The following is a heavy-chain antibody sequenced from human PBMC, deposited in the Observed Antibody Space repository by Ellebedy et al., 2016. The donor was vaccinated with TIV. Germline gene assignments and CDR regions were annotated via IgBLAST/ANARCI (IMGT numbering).Heavy chain of an antibody. CDR1: GFTFSSYG. Sequence: PGGSLRLSCAASGFTFSSYGMHWVRQAPGKGLEWVAVIWYDGSNKYYADSVKGRFTISRDNSKHTLFLQMISLRAEDTAVYYCARDLHDYGSEFDYWGQGTLVTVSS. CDR3: ARDLHDYGSEFDY. V-gene: IGHV3-33*01. J-gene: IGHJ4*02. CDR2: IWYDGSNK. D-gene: IGHD4-17*01.